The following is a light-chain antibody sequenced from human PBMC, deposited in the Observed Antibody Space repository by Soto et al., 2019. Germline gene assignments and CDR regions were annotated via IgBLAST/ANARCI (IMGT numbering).Light chain of an antibody. Sequence: EVVMTQSPLSLPVTLGQPASISCRSSQSLVYGDGNTYLNWFQQRPGQSPRRLIYKVSNRDSGVPDRFSGSRSGTDCTLKISRVEAEDVGVYYCMQGTHWPRTFGQGTKLEIK. CDR2: KVS. V-gene: IGKV2-30*01. CDR3: MQGTHWPRT. CDR1: QSLVYGDGNTY. J-gene: IGKJ2*01.